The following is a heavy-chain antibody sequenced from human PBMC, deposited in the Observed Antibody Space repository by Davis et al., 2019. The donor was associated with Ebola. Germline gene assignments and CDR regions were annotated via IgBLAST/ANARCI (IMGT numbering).Heavy chain of an antibody. CDR2: ISGSGGST. CDR3: AKDRLAGYGDYSWGVFDY. J-gene: IGHJ4*02. CDR1: GFTFSSYA. Sequence: GESLKISCAASGFTFSSYAMSWVRQAPGKGLEWVSGISGSGGSTYYADSVKGRSTISRDNSKNTLYLQMNSLRAEDTAVYYCAKDRLAGYGDYSWGVFDYWGQGTLVAVSA. D-gene: IGHD4-17*01. V-gene: IGHV3-23*01.